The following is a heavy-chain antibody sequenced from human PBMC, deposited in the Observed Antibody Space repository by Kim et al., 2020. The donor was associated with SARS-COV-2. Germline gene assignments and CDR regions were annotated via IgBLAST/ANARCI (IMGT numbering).Heavy chain of an antibody. V-gene: IGHV4-34*01. CDR1: GGSFSGYY. J-gene: IGHJ5*02. Sequence: SETLSLTCAVYGGSFSGYYWSWIRQPPGKGLEWIGEINHSGSTNYNPSLKSRVTISVDTSKNQFSLKLSSVTAADTAVYYCARGRKGGWLDAYNWFDPWGQGTLVTVSS. D-gene: IGHD6-19*01. CDR3: ARGRKGGWLDAYNWFDP. CDR2: INHSGST.